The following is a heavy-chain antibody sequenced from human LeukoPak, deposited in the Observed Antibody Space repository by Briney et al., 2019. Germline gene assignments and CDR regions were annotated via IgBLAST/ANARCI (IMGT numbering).Heavy chain of an antibody. V-gene: IGHV3-21*01. D-gene: IGHD5-18*01. CDR2: ISSSSSYI. CDR3: ASGANSYGWMALVY. CDR1: GFTFSSYS. Sequence: GGSLRLSCAASGFTFSSYSMNWVRQAPGKGLEWVSSISSSSSYIYYADSVKGRFTISRDNAKNSLYLQMNSLRAEDTAVYYCASGANSYGWMALVYWGQGTLVTVSS. J-gene: IGHJ4*02.